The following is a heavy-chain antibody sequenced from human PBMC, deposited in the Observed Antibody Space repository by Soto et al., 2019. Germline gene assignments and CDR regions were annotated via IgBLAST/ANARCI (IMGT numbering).Heavy chain of an antibody. J-gene: IGHJ4*02. V-gene: IGHV4-59*01. CDR3: ASVRHDTRGFFDY. CDR1: GGSISGYY. CDR2: IYYSGST. Sequence: SETLSLTCTVFGGSISGYYWTWIRQPPGKGLEWIGYIYYSGSTNYNPSLKSRVTISVDTSKSQFSLNLSSVTAADTAVYFCASVRHDTRGFFDYWGQGALVTVSS. D-gene: IGHD3-22*01.